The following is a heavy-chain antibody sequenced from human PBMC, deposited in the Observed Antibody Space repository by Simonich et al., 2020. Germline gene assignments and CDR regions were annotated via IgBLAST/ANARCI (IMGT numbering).Heavy chain of an antibody. D-gene: IGHD3-10*01. V-gene: IGHV3-33*01. CDR2: IWYDGSNK. CDR3: ARPAMVRGVTTKSYFDY. J-gene: IGHJ4*02. Sequence: EWVAVIWYDGSNKYYADSVKGRFTISRDNSKNTLYLQMNSLRAEDTAVYYCARPAMVRGVTTKSYFDYWGQGTLVTVSS.